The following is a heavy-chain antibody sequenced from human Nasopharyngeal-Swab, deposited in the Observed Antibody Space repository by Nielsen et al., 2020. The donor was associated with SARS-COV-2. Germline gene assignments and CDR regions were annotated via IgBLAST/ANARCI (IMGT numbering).Heavy chain of an antibody. V-gene: IGHV5-51*01. CDR3: ARLPRHSSASINYYYYMDV. CDR2: IYVGDSDT. CDR1: GYIFTTYW. Sequence: GESLKISCKGSGYIFTTYWIAWVRQMPGKGLEWMGIIYVGDSDTRYSPSFQGRVTISADKSISTAYLQWSSLKTSDTAMYYCARLPRHSSASINYYYYMDVWGKGTTVTVSS. D-gene: IGHD3-22*01. J-gene: IGHJ6*03.